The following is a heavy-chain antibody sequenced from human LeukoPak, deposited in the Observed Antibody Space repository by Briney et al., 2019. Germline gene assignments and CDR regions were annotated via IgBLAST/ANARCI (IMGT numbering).Heavy chain of an antibody. V-gene: IGHV4-34*01. CDR1: GGSFSGYY. D-gene: IGHD2-2*01. J-gene: IGHJ6*03. Sequence: SETLSLTCAVYGGSFSGYYWSWIRQPPGKGLEWIGEINHSGSTNYNPSLKSRVTISVDTSKNQFSLKLSSVTAADTAVYYCAVGIPEGIRCSSTSCPLSAYYYYYYMDVWGKGTTVTISS. CDR2: INHSGST. CDR3: AVGIPEGIRCSSTSCPLSAYYYYYYMDV.